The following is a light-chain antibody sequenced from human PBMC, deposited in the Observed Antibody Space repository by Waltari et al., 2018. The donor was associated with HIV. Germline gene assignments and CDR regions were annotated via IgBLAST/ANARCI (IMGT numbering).Light chain of an antibody. Sequence: QSVLTQPPSVSGAPGQRATISCTGSSSNTGAGYDVHWYQQLPGTAPKLLIYGNSNRPSGVPDRVSGSKSGTSASLAITGLQAEDEADYYCQSYDSSLSGWVFGGGTKLTVL. CDR2: GNS. J-gene: IGLJ3*02. V-gene: IGLV1-40*01. CDR3: QSYDSSLSGWV. CDR1: SSNTGAGYD.